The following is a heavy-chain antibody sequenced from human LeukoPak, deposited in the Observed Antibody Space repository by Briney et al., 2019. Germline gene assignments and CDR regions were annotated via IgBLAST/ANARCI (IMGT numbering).Heavy chain of an antibody. V-gene: IGHV4-39*01. CDR2: IYYSGST. D-gene: IGHD2-2*01. J-gene: IGHJ6*04. CDR3: AATTIVVVPAAPMDV. CDR1: GGSISSSSYY. Sequence: PSETLSLTCTVSGGSISSSSYYWGWIRQPPGKGLEWIGSIYYSGSTYYNPSLKSRVTISVDTSKNQFSLKLSSVTAADTAVYYCAATTIVVVPAAPMDVWGKGTTVTVSS.